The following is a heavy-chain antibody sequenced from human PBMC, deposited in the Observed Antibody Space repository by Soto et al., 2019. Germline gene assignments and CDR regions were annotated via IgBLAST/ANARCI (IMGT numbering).Heavy chain of an antibody. CDR3: VKSGDNYNALDY. CDR2: SSNSGSFT. V-gene: IGHV3-11*06. Sequence: GGSLGLSCPASGFTLMAQDMGWIRQGPGKGLEWIGYSSNSGSFTRYADSVKGRFSISRDNAKNSLYLQINSLRGDDTAIYYCVKSGDNYNALDYWGQGTTVIGSS. J-gene: IGHJ4*02. CDR1: GFTLMAQD. D-gene: IGHD1-1*01.